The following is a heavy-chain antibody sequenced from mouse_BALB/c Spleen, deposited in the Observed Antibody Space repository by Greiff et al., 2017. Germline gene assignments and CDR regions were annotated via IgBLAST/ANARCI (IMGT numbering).Heavy chain of an antibody. V-gene: IGHV3-2*02. CDR3: ARWDGGFAY. J-gene: IGHJ3*01. Sequence: EVKLQESGPGLVKPSQSLSLTCTVTGYSITSDYAWNWIRQFPGNKLEWMGYISYSGSTSYNPSLKSRISITRDTSKNQFFLQLNSVTTEDTATYYCARWDGGFAYWGQGTLVTVSA. CDR2: ISYSGST. CDR1: GYSITSDYA. D-gene: IGHD1-1*02.